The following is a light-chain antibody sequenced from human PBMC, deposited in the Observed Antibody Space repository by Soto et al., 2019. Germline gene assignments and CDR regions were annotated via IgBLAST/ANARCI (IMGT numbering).Light chain of an antibody. J-gene: IGKJ1*01. CDR3: QQYYSYWT. Sequence: DVQMTQSPSSLSASVDDRVIITCRASQSISNHLNWYQQKPGKAPKLLIFAASSLQSGVPSRFSGSRSGPEFSLTISSLQPDDFATYYCQQYYSYWTFGQGTRWIS. CDR2: AAS. CDR1: QSISNH. V-gene: IGKV1-39*01.